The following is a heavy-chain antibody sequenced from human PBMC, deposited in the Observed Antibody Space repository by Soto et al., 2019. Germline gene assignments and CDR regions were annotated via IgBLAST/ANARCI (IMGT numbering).Heavy chain of an antibody. CDR2: ISLYSDGT. D-gene: IGHD2-2*01. Sequence: PAASVKVSCKTSGYTFSNYGITWVRQAPGQPLEWLGWISLYSDGTNYAQKFQGRVSMTTDTSTTTAYMELRSLRSDDTAVYYCARVVPGAEAWFGPWGQGTLVTVSS. J-gene: IGHJ5*02. V-gene: IGHV1-18*01. CDR1: GYTFSNYG. CDR3: ARVVPGAEAWFGP.